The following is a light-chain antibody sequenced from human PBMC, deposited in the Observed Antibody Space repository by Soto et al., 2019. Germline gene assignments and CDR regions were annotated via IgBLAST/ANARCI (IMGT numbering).Light chain of an antibody. Sequence: DIQMTQSPSTLSASVGDRVTIACRASQNIGDWLAWYQQKPGKAPNLLKYKKSTLKSGVPTRFSGSGSGTECTLAINSLEPEDFATYYCQRYNDLSTFGGGTKVEI. V-gene: IGKV1-5*03. J-gene: IGKJ4*01. CDR2: KKS. CDR1: QNIGDW. CDR3: QRYNDLST.